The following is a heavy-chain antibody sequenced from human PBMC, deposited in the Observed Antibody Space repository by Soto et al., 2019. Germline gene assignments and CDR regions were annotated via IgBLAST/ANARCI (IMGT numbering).Heavy chain of an antibody. CDR3: ARDNTGLDY. V-gene: IGHV1-69*12. D-gene: IGHD1-1*01. Sequence: QVHLVQPGAEVKKPGSSVKVSCKASGGAFTSYSFHWVRQAPGQGLEWMGGIIPMSGTTNYALKFQGRVTMTADVPTNTAYIELSSLRSEDTAIYYCARDNTGLDYWGQGTLVTVSS. J-gene: IGHJ4*02. CDR1: GGAFTSYS. CDR2: IIPMSGTT.